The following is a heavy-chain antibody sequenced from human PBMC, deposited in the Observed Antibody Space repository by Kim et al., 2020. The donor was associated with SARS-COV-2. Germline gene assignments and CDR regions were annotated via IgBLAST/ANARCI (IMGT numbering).Heavy chain of an antibody. V-gene: IGHV4-34*01. J-gene: IGHJ4*02. CDR3: ARIAARPEQFDY. CDR1: GGSFSGYY. Sequence: SETLSLTCAVYGGSFSGYYWSWIRQPPGKGLEWIGEINHSGSTNYNPSLKSRVTISVDTSKNQFSLKLSSVTAADTAVYYCARIAARPEQFDYWGQGTLV. CDR2: INHSGST. D-gene: IGHD6-6*01.